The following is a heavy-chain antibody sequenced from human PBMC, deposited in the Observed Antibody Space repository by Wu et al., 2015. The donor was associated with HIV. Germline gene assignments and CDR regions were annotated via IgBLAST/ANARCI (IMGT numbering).Heavy chain of an antibody. CDR2: YDSEDGKT. CDR1: GQILTEVS. V-gene: IGHV1-24*01. Sequence: QVQLVQSGAEMKKPGASVKVSCRVSGQILTEVSVHWVRQAPGKGLEWMGGYDSEDGKTIYAQKFQGRLTMTEDTSADTTYMELSSLRSEDTAIYYCATAMMVRGIIYYYYGMDVWGQGTTVTVSS. D-gene: IGHD3-10*01. CDR3: ATAMMVRGIIYYYYGMDV. J-gene: IGHJ6*02.